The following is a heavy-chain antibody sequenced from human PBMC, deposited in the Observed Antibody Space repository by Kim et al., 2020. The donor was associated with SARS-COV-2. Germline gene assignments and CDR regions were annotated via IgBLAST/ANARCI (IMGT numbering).Heavy chain of an antibody. J-gene: IGHJ4*02. CDR3: ARGNSYARY. CDR2: GST. Sequence: GSTSYAQKFQGRVTMTRDTSTSTVYMELSSLRSEDTAVYYCARGNSYARYWGQGTLVTVSS. V-gene: IGHV1-46*01. D-gene: IGHD5-18*01.